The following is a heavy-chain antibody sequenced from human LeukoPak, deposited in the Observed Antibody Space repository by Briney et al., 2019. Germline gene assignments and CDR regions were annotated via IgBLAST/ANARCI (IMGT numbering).Heavy chain of an antibody. CDR2: IYYSGST. CDR1: GGSFSGYY. D-gene: IGHD6-13*01. V-gene: IGHV4-31*11. Sequence: SETLSLTCAVYGGSFSGYYWSWIRQHPGKGLEWIGYIYYSGSTYYNPSLKSRVTISVDTSKNQFSLKLSSVTAADTAVYYCAREGSSSPFDYWGQGTLVTVSS. J-gene: IGHJ4*02. CDR3: AREGSSSPFDY.